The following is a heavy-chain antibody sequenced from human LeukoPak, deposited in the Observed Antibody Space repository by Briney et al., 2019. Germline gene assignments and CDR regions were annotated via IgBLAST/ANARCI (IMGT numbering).Heavy chain of an antibody. CDR1: GFTFSSYG. V-gene: IGHV3-7*01. Sequence: GGSLRLSCAASGFTFSSYGMHWVRQAPGKGLEWVANIKQDGSEKYYVDSVKGRFTISRDNAKNSLYLQMNSLRAEDTAVYYCARDEGSSENWNYAQYWGQGTLVTVSS. CDR3: ARDEGSSENWNYAQY. CDR2: IKQDGSEK. J-gene: IGHJ4*02. D-gene: IGHD1-7*01.